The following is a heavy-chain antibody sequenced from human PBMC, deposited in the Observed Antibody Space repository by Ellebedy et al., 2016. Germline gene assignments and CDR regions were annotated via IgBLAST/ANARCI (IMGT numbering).Heavy chain of an antibody. J-gene: IGHJ4*02. CDR1: GYTFISYY. CDR3: ARGRVAVTGTVGDY. CDR2: INPNGGST. D-gene: IGHD6-19*01. V-gene: IGHV1-46*01. Sequence: ASVKVSCKASGYTFISYYMHWVRQAPGQGLEWMGIINPNGGSTNYAQRFQGRVTMTRDTSTSTVYMDLSSLRSEETAMYYCARGRVAVTGTVGDYWGQGTLVTVSS.